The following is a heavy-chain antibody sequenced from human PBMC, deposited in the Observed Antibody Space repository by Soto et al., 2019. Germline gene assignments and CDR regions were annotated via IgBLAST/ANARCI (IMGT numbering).Heavy chain of an antibody. V-gene: IGHV3-21*01. CDR2: ISSSSSYI. CDR1: GFTFSSYS. Sequence: VQVVESGGGLAKPGGSLRLSCAASGFTFSSYSMNWVRQAPGKGLEWVSSISSSSSYIYYADSVKGRFTISRDNAKNSLYLQMNSLRAEDTAVYYCARGLRYCTNGVCYRGMFDPWGQGTLVTVSS. J-gene: IGHJ5*02. CDR3: ARGLRYCTNGVCYRGMFDP. D-gene: IGHD2-8*01.